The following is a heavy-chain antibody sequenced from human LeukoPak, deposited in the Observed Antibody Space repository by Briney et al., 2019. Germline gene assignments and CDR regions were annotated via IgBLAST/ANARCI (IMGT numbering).Heavy chain of an antibody. Sequence: ASVKVSCKASGYTFTSYYMHWVRQAPGQGLEWMGIINPSGGSTSYAQKFQGRVTMTRDTSTSTVYMELSSLRSEDTAVYYCARDEGNYDSSGYYATPDYWGQGTLVTVSS. D-gene: IGHD3-22*01. V-gene: IGHV1-46*01. CDR1: GYTFTSYY. CDR3: ARDEGNYDSSGYYATPDY. J-gene: IGHJ4*02. CDR2: INPSGGST.